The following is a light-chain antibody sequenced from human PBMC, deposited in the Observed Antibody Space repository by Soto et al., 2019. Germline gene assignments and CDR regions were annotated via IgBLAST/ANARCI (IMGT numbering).Light chain of an antibody. V-gene: IGLV4-69*01. CDR1: SGHSSYA. CDR3: QIWGTGINYV. J-gene: IGLJ1*01. CDR2: LNSDGSH. Sequence: QSVLTQSPSASASLGASVKLTCTLSSGHSSYAIAWHQQQPEKGPRYLMKLNSDGSHSKGDGIPDRFSGSSSGAERYLTISSLQSEDEADYYCQIWGTGINYVFGTGTKVTVL.